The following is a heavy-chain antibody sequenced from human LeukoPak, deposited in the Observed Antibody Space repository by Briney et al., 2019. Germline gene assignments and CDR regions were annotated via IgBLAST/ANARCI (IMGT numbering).Heavy chain of an antibody. V-gene: IGHV1-46*01. CDR1: GYTFPNYY. CDR3: ARDRRTAFDY. J-gene: IGHJ4*02. Sequence: GASVKVSSKASGYTFPNYYIHWVRQAPGQGLEWMGIINPSGGSTSYAQKFQGRVTMTRDTSTSTVYMELSSLRSEDTAVYYCARDRRTAFDYWGQGTLVTVSS. CDR2: INPSGGST.